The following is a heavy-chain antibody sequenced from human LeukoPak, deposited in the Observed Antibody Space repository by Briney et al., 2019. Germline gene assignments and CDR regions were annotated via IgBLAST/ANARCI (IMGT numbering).Heavy chain of an antibody. CDR1: GGSVSSGSYY. CDR3: ARSGGDAYNMYFDY. Sequence: SETLSLTCAVSGGSVSSGSYYWSWIRQPAGKGLEWIGRIYISGSTNYSPSLKGRISISVDTSKNQFSLKLSSVTAADTAVYYCARSGGDAYNMYFDYWGQGTLVTVSS. J-gene: IGHJ4*02. D-gene: IGHD5-24*01. V-gene: IGHV4-61*02. CDR2: IYISGST.